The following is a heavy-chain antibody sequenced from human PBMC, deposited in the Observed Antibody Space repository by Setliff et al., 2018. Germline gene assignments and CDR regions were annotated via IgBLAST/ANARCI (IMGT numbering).Heavy chain of an antibody. D-gene: IGHD3-3*01. Sequence: SETLSLTCTVSGGSISSSSYYWGWIRQPPGKGLEWIGSIYYSGSTYYNPSLKSRVTISVDTSKNQFSLKLSSVTAADTAVYCCARDRITIFGVVIPFDYWGQGTLVTAPQ. CDR3: ARDRITIFGVVIPFDY. J-gene: IGHJ4*02. CDR2: IYYSGST. CDR1: GGSISSSSYY. V-gene: IGHV4-39*07.